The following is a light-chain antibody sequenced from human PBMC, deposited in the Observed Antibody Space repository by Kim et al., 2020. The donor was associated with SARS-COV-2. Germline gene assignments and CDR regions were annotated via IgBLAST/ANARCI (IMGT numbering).Light chain of an antibody. CDR1: SLRSYY. J-gene: IGLJ3*02. Sequence: SSELTQDPAVSVALGQTVRITCQGDSLRSYYASWYQQKPGKAPVLVIYGKNNRPSGIPDRFSGSSSGNTASLTITGAQAEDEADYYCNSRDSRGNHWVFG. CDR3: NSRDSRGNHWV. V-gene: IGLV3-19*01. CDR2: GKN.